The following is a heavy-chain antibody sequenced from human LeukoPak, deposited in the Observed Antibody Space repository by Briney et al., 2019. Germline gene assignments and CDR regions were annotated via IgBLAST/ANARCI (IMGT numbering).Heavy chain of an antibody. D-gene: IGHD3-9*01. V-gene: IGHV4-34*01. CDR3: ARDENYDILTGSANNWFDP. Sequence: SETLSLTCAVYGGSFSGYYWSWIRQPPGKGLEWIGEINHSGSTNYNPCLKSRVTISVDTSKNQFSLKLSSVTAADTAVYYCARDENYDILTGSANNWFDPWGQGTLVTVSS. J-gene: IGHJ5*02. CDR2: INHSGST. CDR1: GGSFSGYY.